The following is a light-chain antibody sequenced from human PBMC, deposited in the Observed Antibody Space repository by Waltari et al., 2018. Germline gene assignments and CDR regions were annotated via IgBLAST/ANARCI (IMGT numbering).Light chain of an antibody. V-gene: IGKV3-20*01. Sequence: EIVLTQSPGTLSVSPGERATLSCRASQSVGRTLAWYQQKPGQAPRLLIYGASSRATGIPDRFSGSGSETDFSLTISRLEPEDFAVYYCQHYVRLPVTFGQGTKVEIK. J-gene: IGKJ1*01. CDR2: GAS. CDR1: QSVGRT. CDR3: QHYVRLPVT.